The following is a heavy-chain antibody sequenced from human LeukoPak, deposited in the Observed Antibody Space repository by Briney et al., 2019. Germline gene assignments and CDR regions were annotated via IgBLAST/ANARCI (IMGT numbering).Heavy chain of an antibody. CDR3: ARDRSSLEMWFDP. CDR2: IIPILGIA. Sequence: SVKVSCKASGGTFSSYAISWVRQAPGQGLEWMGRIIPILGIANYAQKFQGRVTITADKSTSTAYMELSSLRSEDTAVYYCARDRSSLEMWFDPWGQGTLVTASS. J-gene: IGHJ5*02. D-gene: IGHD3-10*01. V-gene: IGHV1-69*04. CDR1: GGTFSSYA.